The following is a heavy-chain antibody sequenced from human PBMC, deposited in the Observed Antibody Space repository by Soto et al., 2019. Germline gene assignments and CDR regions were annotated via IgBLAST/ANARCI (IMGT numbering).Heavy chain of an antibody. V-gene: IGHV1-69*13. D-gene: IGHD3-22*01. Sequence: SVKVSCKASGGTFSSYAISWVRQAPGQGLGWMGGIIPIFGTANYAQKFQGRVTITADESTSTAYMELSSLRSEDTAVYYCARTYYYDSSGYYYGSYNGMDVWGQGTTVIVSS. CDR1: GGTFSSYA. CDR3: ARTYYYDSSGYYYGSYNGMDV. J-gene: IGHJ6*02. CDR2: IIPIFGTA.